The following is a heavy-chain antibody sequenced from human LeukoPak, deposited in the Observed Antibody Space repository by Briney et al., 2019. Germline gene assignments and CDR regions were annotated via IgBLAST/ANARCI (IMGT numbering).Heavy chain of an antibody. Sequence: ASVKVSCKASGGTFSSYAISWVRQATGQGLEWMGWMNPNSGNTGYAQKFQGRVTMTRNTSISTAYMELSSLRSEDTAVYYCARGYCSGGSCYYDYWGQGTLVTVSS. J-gene: IGHJ4*02. D-gene: IGHD2-15*01. CDR1: GGTFSSYA. V-gene: IGHV1-8*02. CDR2: MNPNSGNT. CDR3: ARGYCSGGSCYYDY.